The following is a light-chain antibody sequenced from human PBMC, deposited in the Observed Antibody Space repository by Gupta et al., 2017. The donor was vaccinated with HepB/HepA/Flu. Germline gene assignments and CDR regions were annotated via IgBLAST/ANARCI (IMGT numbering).Light chain of an antibody. V-gene: IGKV1-39*01. CDR3: QQSYSSPRT. Sequence: DIQMTQSPSSLSASVGDRVTITCRASQSISTYLNWYQLKPGKAPKLLIYAASSLQSGVPSRFGGSGSGTDFTLTISSLQPEDFATYYCQQSYSSPRTFGQGAKVEIK. CDR1: QSISTY. J-gene: IGKJ1*01. CDR2: AAS.